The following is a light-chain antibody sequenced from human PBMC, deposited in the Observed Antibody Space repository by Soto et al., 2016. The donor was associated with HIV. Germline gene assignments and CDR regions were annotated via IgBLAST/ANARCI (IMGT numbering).Light chain of an antibody. V-gene: IGKV1-5*03. J-gene: IGKJ4*01. CDR3: QKYNGVVT. CDR2: KTS. CDR1: QSVSVW. Sequence: DIQMTQFPSTLSASIGDRVTITCRASQSVSVWLAWYQQKPGKAPNLLIFKTSTLEVGVPSRFSGSGSGTDFTLTITSPQPEDIGTYYCQKYNGVVTFGGGTKVEI.